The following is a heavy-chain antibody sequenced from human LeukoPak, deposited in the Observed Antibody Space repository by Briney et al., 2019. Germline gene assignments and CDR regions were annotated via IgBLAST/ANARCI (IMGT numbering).Heavy chain of an antibody. CDR1: GGSISSSSYY. CDR2: IYYSGST. J-gene: IGHJ4*02. CDR3: ARLYSNYGSAGY. V-gene: IGHV4-39*07. D-gene: IGHD4-11*01. Sequence: SETLTLTCTVSGGSISSSSYYWGWIRQPPGKGLEWIGSIYYSGSTYYNPSLKSRVTISVDTSKNQFSLKLSSVTAADTAVYYCARLYSNYGSAGYWGQGTLVTVSS.